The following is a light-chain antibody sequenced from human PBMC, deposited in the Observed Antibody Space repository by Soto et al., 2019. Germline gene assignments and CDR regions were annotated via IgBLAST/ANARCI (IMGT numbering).Light chain of an antibody. CDR3: QQYNHYPRT. CDR1: QSISMW. CDR2: KAS. Sequence: DVQMTQSPSTLSASVGDSVTITCRASQSISMWLAWYQQKAGKAPNLLIYKASSLEAGVPTRFSGSGSGTELTLNISSMESDDFATYYGQQYNHYPRTFGQGTQVEI. V-gene: IGKV1-5*03. J-gene: IGKJ1*01.